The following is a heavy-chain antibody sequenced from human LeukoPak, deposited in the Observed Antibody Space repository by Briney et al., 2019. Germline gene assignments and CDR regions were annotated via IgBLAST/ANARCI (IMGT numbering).Heavy chain of an antibody. CDR1: GFTFSSYG. CDR3: AKSYGDYGG. J-gene: IGHJ4*02. CDR2: ISYDGSNK. Sequence: PGGSLRLSCAASGFTFSSYGMHWVRQAPGKGLEWVAVISYDGSNKYYADSVKGRFTISRDNSKNTLYLQMNSLRAEDTAVYYCAKSYGDYGGWGQGTLVTVSS. D-gene: IGHD4-17*01. V-gene: IGHV3-30*18.